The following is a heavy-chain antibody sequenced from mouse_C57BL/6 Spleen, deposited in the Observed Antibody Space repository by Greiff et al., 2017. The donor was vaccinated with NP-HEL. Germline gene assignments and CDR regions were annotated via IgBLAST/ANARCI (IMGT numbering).Heavy chain of an antibody. Sequence: DVHLVESGGGLVKPGGSLKLSCAASGFTFSSYAMSWVRQTPEKRLEWVATISDGGSYTYYPDNVKGRFTISRDNAKNNLYLQMSHLKSEDTAMYYCAREIFYYGNYGGYFDYWGQGTTLTVSS. V-gene: IGHV5-4*01. CDR3: AREIFYYGNYGGYFDY. CDR2: ISDGGSYT. D-gene: IGHD2-1*01. J-gene: IGHJ2*01. CDR1: GFTFSSYA.